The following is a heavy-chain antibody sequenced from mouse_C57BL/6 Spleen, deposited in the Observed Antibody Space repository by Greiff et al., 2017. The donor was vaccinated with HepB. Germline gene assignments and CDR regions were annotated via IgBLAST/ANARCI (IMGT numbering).Heavy chain of an antibody. Sequence: QVQLQQPGAELVKPGASVKLSCKASGYTFTSYWMQWVKQRPGQGLEWIGEIDPSDSYTNYNQKFKGKATLTVDTSSSTAYMQRSSRTSEDSAVYYCARRYYYGSSYAMDYWGQGTSVTVSS. CDR2: IDPSDSYT. CDR3: ARRYYYGSSYAMDY. D-gene: IGHD1-1*01. V-gene: IGHV1-50*01. CDR1: GYTFTSYW. J-gene: IGHJ4*01.